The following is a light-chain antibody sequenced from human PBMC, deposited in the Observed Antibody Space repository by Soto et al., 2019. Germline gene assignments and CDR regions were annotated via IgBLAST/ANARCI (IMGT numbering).Light chain of an antibody. J-gene: IGKJ4*01. CDR3: QQATSCLALT. CDR2: AAS. Sequence: DIQMTHSPSSVSASVGDRVTITCRASQGISSWGAWYQQKPGKAPKLLIYAASSLQSRVPSRFSGSGSGTAFTLTIISLQPEEFATYYCQQATSCLALTFGGGTKVEIK. V-gene: IGKV1-12*01. CDR1: QGISSW.